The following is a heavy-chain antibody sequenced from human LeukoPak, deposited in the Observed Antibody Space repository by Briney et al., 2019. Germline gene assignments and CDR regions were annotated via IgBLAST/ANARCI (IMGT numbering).Heavy chain of an antibody. V-gene: IGHV4-39*01. Sequence: SETLSLTCTVSGGSISSSNYYWGWIRQPPGKGLEWIGSIYYSGSTYYTPSLKSRVTISVDTSKTQFSLKLSSVTAADTAVYYCARHDYSNYANWFDPWGQGTLVTVSS. D-gene: IGHD4-11*01. CDR1: GGSISSSNYY. J-gene: IGHJ5*02. CDR3: ARHDYSNYANWFDP. CDR2: IYYSGST.